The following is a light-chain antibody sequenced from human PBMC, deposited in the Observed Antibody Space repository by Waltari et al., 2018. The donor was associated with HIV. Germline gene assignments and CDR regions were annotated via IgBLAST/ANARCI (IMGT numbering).Light chain of an antibody. J-gene: IGKJ1*01. CDR1: QDISNY. V-gene: IGKV1-33*01. CDR2: DVS. Sequence: DIQVTQSPSSLSASVGDRVTITCQTSQDISNYLNWYQQKPGTAPKLLIYDVSNLEAGVPSRFSGSGSGTDFTFTISNLQPEDVATYFCQHYHSLPGTFGPGTKVEVK. CDR3: QHYHSLPGT.